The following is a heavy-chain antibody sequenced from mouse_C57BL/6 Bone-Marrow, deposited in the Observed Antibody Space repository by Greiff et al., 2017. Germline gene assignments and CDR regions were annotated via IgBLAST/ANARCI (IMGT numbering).Heavy chain of an antibody. CDR3: ARGITSEY. J-gene: IGHJ2*01. CDR1: GFTFSSYG. D-gene: IGHD1-2*01. CDR2: ISSGGSYT. Sequence: DVKLVESGGDLVKPGGSLKLSCAASGFTFSSYGMSWVRQTPDKRLEWVATISSGGSYTYYPDSVKGRFTISRDNAKNTLYLQMSSLKSEDTAMYYCARGITSEYWGQGTTLTVSS. V-gene: IGHV5-6*02.